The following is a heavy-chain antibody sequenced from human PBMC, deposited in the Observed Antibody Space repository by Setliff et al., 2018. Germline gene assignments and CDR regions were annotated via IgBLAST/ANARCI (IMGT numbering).Heavy chain of an antibody. CDR1: GFTFSSSG. D-gene: IGHD1-26*01. V-gene: IGHV3-30*02. CDR3: ARDKGATFHS. CDR2: IRNDGSSQ. J-gene: IGHJ5*01. Sequence: GGSLRLSCIMSGFSAASGFTFSSSGMHWVRQAPGKGLEWVTFIRNDGSSQYYADSVQGRFTVSRDNSRNTLYLDMNSLRGEDTAVYYCARDKGATFHSWGQGTLVTVSS.